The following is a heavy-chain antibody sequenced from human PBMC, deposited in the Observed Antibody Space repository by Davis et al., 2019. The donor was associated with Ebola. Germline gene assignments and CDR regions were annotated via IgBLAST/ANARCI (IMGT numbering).Heavy chain of an antibody. CDR3: ASYDFWSGLYYGMDV. CDR2: ISAYNGNT. CDR1: GGTFSSYA. D-gene: IGHD3-3*01. J-gene: IGHJ6*02. Sequence: ASVKVSCKASGGTFSSYAISWVRQAPGQGLEWMGWISAYNGNTNYAQKLQGRVTMTTDTSTSTAYMELSSLRSEDTAVYYCASYDFWSGLYYGMDVWGQGTTVTVSS. V-gene: IGHV1-18*01.